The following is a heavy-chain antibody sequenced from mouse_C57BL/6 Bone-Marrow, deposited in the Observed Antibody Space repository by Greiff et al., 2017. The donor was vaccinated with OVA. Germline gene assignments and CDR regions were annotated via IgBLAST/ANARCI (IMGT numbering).Heavy chain of an antibody. D-gene: IGHD2-2*01. CDR1: GFTFSDAW. V-gene: IGHV6-6*01. J-gene: IGHJ1*03. CDR2: IRNKANNHAT. Sequence: EVQRVVSGGGLVHPGGSMKLSCAASGFTFSDAWMDWVRQCPETGLEGVAEIRNKANNHATYNAEPVKGRFTISRYDSKSSVYLQMNSLRAEDTGINYYTGLLWLRQKYFDVWGTGTTVTVSS. CDR3: TGLLWLRQKYFDV.